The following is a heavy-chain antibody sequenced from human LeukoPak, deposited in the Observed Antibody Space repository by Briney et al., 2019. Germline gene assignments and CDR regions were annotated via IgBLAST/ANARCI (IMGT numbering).Heavy chain of an antibody. Sequence: SETLSLTCTVSGYSISSGYYWGWIRQPPGKGLEWIGSIFHSGSTYYNPSLKSRVTISVDTSKNQFSLKLSSVTAADTAVYYCARERYYYDSSGYYYNRLGFDYWGQGTLVTVSS. J-gene: IGHJ4*02. CDR3: ARERYYYDSSGYYYNRLGFDY. CDR1: GYSISSGYY. V-gene: IGHV4-38-2*02. CDR2: IFHSGST. D-gene: IGHD3-22*01.